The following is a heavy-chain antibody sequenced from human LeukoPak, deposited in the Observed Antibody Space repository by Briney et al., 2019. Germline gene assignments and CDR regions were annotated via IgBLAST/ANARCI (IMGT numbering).Heavy chain of an antibody. Sequence: GGSLRLSCAASGFIFSSYWMHWVRQAPGKGLVWVSRINTDGSSTSYADSVKGRFTISRDNAKNTLYLQMNTLRAEDTAVYYCARGPNSYDSSAVYYYWGQGTLVTVAS. CDR2: INTDGSST. D-gene: IGHD3-22*01. J-gene: IGHJ4*02. CDR3: ARGPNSYDSSAVYYY. CDR1: GFIFSSYW. V-gene: IGHV3-74*01.